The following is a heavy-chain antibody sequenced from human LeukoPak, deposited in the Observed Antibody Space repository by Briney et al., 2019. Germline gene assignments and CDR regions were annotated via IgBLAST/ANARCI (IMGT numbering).Heavy chain of an antibody. CDR3: AREATAKGFFDY. Sequence: GSLRLSCAASGFTFSDYYMSWIRQAPGKGLEWVSYISSSGSTIYYADSVKGRFTISRDNSKNTLYLEMNSLRAEDTAVYYCAREATAKGFFDYWGQGALVTVSS. CDR1: GFTFSDYY. V-gene: IGHV3-11*01. D-gene: IGHD5-18*01. J-gene: IGHJ4*02. CDR2: ISSSGSTI.